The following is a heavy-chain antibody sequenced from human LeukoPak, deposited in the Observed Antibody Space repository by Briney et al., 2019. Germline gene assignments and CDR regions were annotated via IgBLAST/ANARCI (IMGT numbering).Heavy chain of an antibody. CDR1: GFTFSIYI. Sequence: GGSLRLSCAASGFTFSIYIMNWVRQAPGKGLEWLSSITSSSNYIYYADSVKGRFTISRDNVQNSLYLQMNSLRAEDTAVYYCAKVWDTYYYDSSGSCDYWGQRTLVTVSS. V-gene: IGHV3-21*04. CDR3: AKVWDTYYYDSSGSCDY. J-gene: IGHJ4*02. D-gene: IGHD3-22*01. CDR2: ITSSSNYI.